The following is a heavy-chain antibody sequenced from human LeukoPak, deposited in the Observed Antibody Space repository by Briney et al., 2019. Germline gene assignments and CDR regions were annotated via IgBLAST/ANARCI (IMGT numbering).Heavy chain of an antibody. CDR3: ARFVRGYGHAFDI. Sequence: PSETLSLTCTVSGGSISSGGYYWSWIRQPPGKGLEWIGYIYHSGSTYYNPSLKSRVTISVDRSKNQFSLKLSSVTAADTAVCYCARFVRGYGHAFDIWGQGTMVTVSS. J-gene: IGHJ3*02. CDR2: IYHSGST. V-gene: IGHV4-30-2*01. CDR1: GGSISSGGYY. D-gene: IGHD5-18*01.